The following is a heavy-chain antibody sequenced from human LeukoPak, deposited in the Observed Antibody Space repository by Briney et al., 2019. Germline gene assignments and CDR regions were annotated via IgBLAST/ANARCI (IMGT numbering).Heavy chain of an antibody. J-gene: IGHJ4*02. D-gene: IGHD1-7*01. Sequence: ASVKVSCKASGYTFTGYYMHWVRQAPGQGLEWMGWINPNSGGTDYAQKFQGRVTVTRDTSITTVYMELSRLTSDDTAVYYCARDQGTSDKRYLFDYWGQGTLITVSS. CDR1: GYTFTGYY. V-gene: IGHV1-2*02. CDR3: ARDQGTSDKRYLFDY. CDR2: INPNSGGT.